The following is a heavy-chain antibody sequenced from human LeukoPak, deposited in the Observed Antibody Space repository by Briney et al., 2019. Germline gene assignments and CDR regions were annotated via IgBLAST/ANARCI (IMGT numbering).Heavy chain of an antibody. D-gene: IGHD4-17*01. CDR1: GYTLTELS. V-gene: IGHV1-2*04. Sequence: GASVKVSCKVSGYTLTELSMHWVRQAPGQGLEWMGWINPNSGGTNYAQKFQGWVTMTRDTSISTAYMELSRLRSDDTAVYYCARSDYGDFTIDYWGQGTLVTVSS. CDR3: ARSDYGDFTIDY. J-gene: IGHJ4*02. CDR2: INPNSGGT.